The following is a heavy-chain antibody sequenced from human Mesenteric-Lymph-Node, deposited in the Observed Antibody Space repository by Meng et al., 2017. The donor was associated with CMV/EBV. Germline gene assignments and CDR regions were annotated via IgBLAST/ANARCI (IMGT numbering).Heavy chain of an antibody. V-gene: IGHV3-48*04. CDR2: IRSGGSPI. J-gene: IGHJ3*02. Sequence: GGSLRLSCAASGFTFSTYSMNWVRQAPGKGLEWVSFIRSGGSPIYYADSVKGRFTISRDNSRNSLYLQMNSLRAEDTALYYCARDTLTPKWDPGSDAFDIWGQGTMVTVSS. CDR1: GFTFSTYS. D-gene: IGHD1-26*01. CDR3: ARDTLTPKWDPGSDAFDI.